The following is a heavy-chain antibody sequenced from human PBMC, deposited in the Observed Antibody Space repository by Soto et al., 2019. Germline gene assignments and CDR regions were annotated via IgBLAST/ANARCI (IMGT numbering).Heavy chain of an antibody. Sequence: SETLSLTCTVSAGSITSDEYYWNWIRYRPGKGLEWIGFIHHTGSTFYNPSLESRASISIDTSESQFSLNLASVTVADTAVYYCARRPTGSGSSFFDYWGPGTLVAVSS. J-gene: IGHJ4*02. D-gene: IGHD3-10*01. CDR3: ARRPTGSGSSFFDY. CDR1: AGSITSDEYY. V-gene: IGHV4-31*03. CDR2: IHHTGST.